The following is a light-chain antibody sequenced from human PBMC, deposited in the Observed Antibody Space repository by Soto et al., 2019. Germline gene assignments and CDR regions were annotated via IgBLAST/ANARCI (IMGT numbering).Light chain of an antibody. CDR1: QSVTSY. CDR3: QQCNNWSWT. Sequence: EIVLTQSPATLSLSPGERATLSCRASQSVTSYLAWYQQKPGQAPRLLIYDASKRVTGIPARFSGSGSGTDFTLTISSLEPEDFAVYYCQQCNNWSWTFGQGTKVEIK. V-gene: IGKV3-11*01. J-gene: IGKJ1*01. CDR2: DAS.